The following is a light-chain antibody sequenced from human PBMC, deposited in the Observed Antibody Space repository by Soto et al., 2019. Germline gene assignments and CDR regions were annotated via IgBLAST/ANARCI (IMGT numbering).Light chain of an antibody. CDR3: QKYNSAPLT. J-gene: IGKJ4*01. V-gene: IGKV1-27*01. CDR1: QGIAPY. CDR2: ATS. Sequence: DVQMTQSPSSLSAFVGDRVTITCQASQGIAPYLAWFQQKPGKVPKLLIYATSTLQSGVPSRFSGSGSGTDFTLTINSRQPEDVGTYYCQKYNSAPLTFGGGTKVEIK.